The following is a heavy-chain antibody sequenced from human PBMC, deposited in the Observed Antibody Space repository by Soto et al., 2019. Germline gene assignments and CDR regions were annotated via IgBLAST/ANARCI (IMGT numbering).Heavy chain of an antibody. J-gene: IGHJ4*02. Sequence: PGGPLRRSSAGPGLTFSSYSMNWARQAPGKGLEWVSALSSSGGHIYYADSVKGRFTISRDNAKNSLYLQMNSLRAEDTAVYYCVRHWLATREFDYWGQGTLVTVSS. CDR3: VRHWLATREFDY. D-gene: IGHD1-26*01. CDR1: GLTFSSYS. V-gene: IGHV3-21*01. CDR2: LSSSGGHI.